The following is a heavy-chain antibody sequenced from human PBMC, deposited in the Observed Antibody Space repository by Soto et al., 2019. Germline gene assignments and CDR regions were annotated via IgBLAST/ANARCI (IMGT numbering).Heavy chain of an antibody. CDR1: GFTFSSYA. D-gene: IGHD2-21*02. CDR3: AKGAHIVVVTAILTDY. CDR2: ISGSGGST. Sequence: PVGSLRLSCAASGFTFSSYAMSWVRQAPGKGLEWVSAISGSGGSTYYADSVKGRFTISRDNSKNTLYLQMNSLRAEDTAVYYCAKGAHIVVVTAILTDYWGQGTLVTVSS. J-gene: IGHJ4*02. V-gene: IGHV3-23*01.